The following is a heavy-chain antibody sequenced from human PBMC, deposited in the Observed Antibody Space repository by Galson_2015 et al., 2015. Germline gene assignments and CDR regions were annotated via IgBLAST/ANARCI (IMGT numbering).Heavy chain of an antibody. CDR1: GFTFSDYY. Sequence: SLRLSCAASGFTFSDYYMSWIRQAPGKGLEWVSYIGSSGSTIYYADSVKGRFTISRDNSKYTLYLQMNSLRAEDTAVYYCARDRGYFDWLSGFDYWGQGTLVTVSS. J-gene: IGHJ4*02. CDR2: IGSSGSTI. CDR3: ARDRGYFDWLSGFDY. D-gene: IGHD3-9*01. V-gene: IGHV3-11*04.